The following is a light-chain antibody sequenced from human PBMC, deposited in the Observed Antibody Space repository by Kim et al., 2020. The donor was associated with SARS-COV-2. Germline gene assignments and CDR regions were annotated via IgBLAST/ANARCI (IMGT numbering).Light chain of an antibody. Sequence: AYLGDRVTITCRASQDISSWLAWYQQKPGKAPKLLISAASSLQSGVPSRFSGSGSGTDFTLTISSLQPEDFASYYCQRADSFPLGFGGGTKVDIK. CDR1: QDISSW. CDR2: AAS. V-gene: IGKV1-12*01. J-gene: IGKJ4*01. CDR3: QRADSFPLG.